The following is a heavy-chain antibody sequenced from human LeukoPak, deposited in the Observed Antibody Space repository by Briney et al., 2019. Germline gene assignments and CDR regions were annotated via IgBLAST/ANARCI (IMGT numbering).Heavy chain of an antibody. CDR3: TTDCRGGYCYSHFDY. Sequence: PGGSLTLSCAASGFTFSNSWMSWVRQAPGKGLEWVGRIKIKTDGGTTDYAAPVKGRFTISRDDSKNTLYLQMNSVKTEDTAVYYCTTDCRGGYCYSHFDYWGQGTLVTVSS. CDR2: IKIKTDGGTT. CDR1: GFTFSNSW. D-gene: IGHD2-15*01. V-gene: IGHV3-15*01. J-gene: IGHJ4*02.